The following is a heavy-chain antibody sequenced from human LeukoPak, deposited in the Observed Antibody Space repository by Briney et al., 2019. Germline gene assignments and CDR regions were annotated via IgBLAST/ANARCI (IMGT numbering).Heavy chain of an antibody. V-gene: IGHV3-53*01. CDR1: GFTVSSNY. Sequence: GGSLRLSCAASGFTVSSNYMTWVRQAPGKGLEWVSVIYSGGSTYYADSVKGRFTISRDNSKNTLYLQMNSLRPEDTAVYYCAKGYNYAYEYWGQGTLVTVSS. CDR2: IYSGGST. D-gene: IGHD5-18*01. J-gene: IGHJ4*02. CDR3: AKGYNYAYEY.